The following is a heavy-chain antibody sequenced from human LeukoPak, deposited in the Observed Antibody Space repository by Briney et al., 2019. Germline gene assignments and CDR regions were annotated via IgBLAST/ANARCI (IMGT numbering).Heavy chain of an antibody. CDR2: IYYSGST. CDR1: GGSISSYY. J-gene: IGHJ4*02. D-gene: IGHD3-10*01. Sequence: SETLSLTCTVSGGSISSYYWSWIRQPPGKGLEWIGYIYYSGSTNYNPSLESRVTISVDTSKNQFSLKLSSVTAADTAVYYCAREGLASMVRGVIGYWGQGTLVTVSS. V-gene: IGHV4-59*01. CDR3: AREGLASMVRGVIGY.